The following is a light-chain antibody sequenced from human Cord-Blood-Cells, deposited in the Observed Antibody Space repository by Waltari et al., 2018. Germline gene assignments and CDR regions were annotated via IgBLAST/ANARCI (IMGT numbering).Light chain of an antibody. CDR3: SSYTSSSTLV. V-gene: IGLV2-14*01. Sequence: QSALTQPASVSGSPGQSLTISCTGTSRDVGGYNNVSCYQQHPGKAPKLMIYDVSNRPSGVSNRCSGSKSGNTASLTISGLQAEDEADYYCSSYTSSSTLVFGTGTKVTVL. CDR2: DVS. J-gene: IGLJ1*01. CDR1: SRDVGGYNN.